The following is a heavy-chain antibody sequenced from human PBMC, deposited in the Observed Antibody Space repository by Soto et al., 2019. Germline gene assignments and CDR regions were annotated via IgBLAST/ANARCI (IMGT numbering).Heavy chain of an antibody. V-gene: IGHV3-33*01. Sequence: QVQLVEPGGGVVQPGRSLRLSCAASGFTFSSYGMHWVRQAPGKGLEWVAVIWYDGSNKYYADSVKGRFTISRDNSKNTLYLQMNSLRAEDTAVYYCAREGDTDAFDIWGQGTMVTVSS. CDR1: GFTFSSYG. CDR2: IWYDGSNK. D-gene: IGHD5-18*01. CDR3: AREGDTDAFDI. J-gene: IGHJ3*02.